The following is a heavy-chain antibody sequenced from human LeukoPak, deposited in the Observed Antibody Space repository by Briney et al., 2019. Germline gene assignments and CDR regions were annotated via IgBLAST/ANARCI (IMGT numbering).Heavy chain of an antibody. CDR1: GFTFSSYA. CDR2: ISSSSSYI. Sequence: GGSLRLSCAASGFTFSSYAMHWVRQAPGKGLEWVSSISSSSSYIYYADSVKGRFTISRDNAKNSLYLQMNSLRAEDTAVYYCARVQGDMVRGVIIFGYYFDYWGQGTLVTVSS. D-gene: IGHD3-10*01. V-gene: IGHV3-21*01. CDR3: ARVQGDMVRGVIIFGYYFDY. J-gene: IGHJ4*02.